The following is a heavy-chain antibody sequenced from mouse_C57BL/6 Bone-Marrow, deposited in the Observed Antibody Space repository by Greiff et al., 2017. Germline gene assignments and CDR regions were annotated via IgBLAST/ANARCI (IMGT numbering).Heavy chain of an antibody. CDR3: ARSPYYGSSPAY. CDR2: IYPGDGDT. CDR1: GYAFSSYW. D-gene: IGHD1-1*01. J-gene: IGHJ3*01. V-gene: IGHV1-80*01. Sequence: VKLVESGAELVKPGASVKISCKASGYAFSSYWMNWVKQRPGKGLEWIGQIYPGDGDTNYNGKFKGKATLTADKSSSTAYMQLSSLTSEDSAVYFCARSPYYGSSPAYWGQGTLVTVSA.